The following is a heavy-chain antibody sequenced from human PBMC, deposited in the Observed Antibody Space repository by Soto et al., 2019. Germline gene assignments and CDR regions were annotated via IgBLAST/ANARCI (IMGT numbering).Heavy chain of an antibody. V-gene: IGHV3-23*01. J-gene: IGHJ3*02. CDR1: GFTFSSYA. CDR3: AKGQTRDGTMIVVVILDAFDI. D-gene: IGHD3-22*01. CDR2: ISGSGGST. Sequence: EVQLLESGGGLVQPGGSLRLSCAASGFTFSSYAMSWVRQAPGKGLEWVSAISGSGGSTYYADSVKGRFTISRDNSKNTLYLQMNSLRAEDTAVYYCAKGQTRDGTMIVVVILDAFDIWGQGTMVTVSS.